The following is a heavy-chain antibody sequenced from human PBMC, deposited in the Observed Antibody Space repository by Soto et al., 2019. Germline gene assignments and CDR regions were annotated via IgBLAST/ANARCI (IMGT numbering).Heavy chain of an antibody. J-gene: IGHJ4*02. D-gene: IGHD6-19*01. CDR1: GFTFSSYG. CDR2: ISYDGSNK. V-gene: IGHV3-30*18. CDR3: AKGSGYSSGWFYF. Sequence: PGGSLRLSCAASGFTFSSYGMHWVRQAPGKGLEWVAVISYDGSNKYYADSVKGRFTISRDNSKNTLYLQMNSLRAEDTAVYYCAKGSGYSSGWFYFWGQGTLVTVSS.